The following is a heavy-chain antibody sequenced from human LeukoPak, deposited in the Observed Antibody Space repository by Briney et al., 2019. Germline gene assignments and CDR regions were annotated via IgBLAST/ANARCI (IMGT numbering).Heavy chain of an antibody. CDR2: IYHSGST. J-gene: IGHJ4*02. V-gene: IGHV4-4*02. Sequence: PSETLSLTCAVSGGSISSSNWWSWVRQPPGKGLEWIGEIYHSGSTNYNPSLKSRVTISVDKSKNQFSLKLSSVTAADTAVYYCATGLVYGDYVFDYWGQGTLVTVSS. D-gene: IGHD4-17*01. CDR1: GGSISSSNW. CDR3: ATGLVYGDYVFDY.